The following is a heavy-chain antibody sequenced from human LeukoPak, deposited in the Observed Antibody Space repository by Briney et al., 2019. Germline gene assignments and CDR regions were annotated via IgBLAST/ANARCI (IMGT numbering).Heavy chain of an antibody. CDR1: GFTFSRHI. D-gene: IGHD3-22*01. J-gene: IGHJ4*02. CDR2: ITSNGDTT. V-gene: IGHV3-64D*09. Sequence: GGSLRLSCSASGFTFSRHIMHWARQAPGKGLEYVSAITSNGDTTYYADSVKGRVTISRDNSKNTLYLQMSSLRAEDTAVYYCVKDDSYYYDSSGRDCWGQGTLVTVSS. CDR3: VKDDSYYYDSSGRDC.